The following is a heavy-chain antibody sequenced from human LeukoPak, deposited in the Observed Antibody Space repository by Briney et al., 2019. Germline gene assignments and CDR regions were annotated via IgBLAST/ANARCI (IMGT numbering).Heavy chain of an antibody. Sequence: SETLSLTCTVSGGSISGYYWSWIRQPPGKGLEWIWYIFYSGSTNYNPSLKSRVTISVDTSKNQFSLKLSSVTAADTAVYYCARGEWDLLFDYWGQGTLVTVSS. CDR3: ARGEWDLLFDY. J-gene: IGHJ4*02. CDR2: IFYSGST. D-gene: IGHD1-26*01. V-gene: IGHV4-59*01. CDR1: GGSISGYY.